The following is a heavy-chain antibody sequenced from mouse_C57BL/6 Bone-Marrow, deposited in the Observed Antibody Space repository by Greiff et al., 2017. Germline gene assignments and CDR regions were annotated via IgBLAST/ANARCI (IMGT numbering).Heavy chain of an antibody. J-gene: IGHJ1*03. V-gene: IGHV5-6*02. CDR2: FSSGGRYT. CDR1: GFTFSSYG. Sequence: DVMLVESGGDLVKPGGSLKLSCAASGFTFSSYGMSLVRQTPDKRREWVATFSSGGRYTYYPVSVKGRFTVSRDNAMNALYLQMSSLKSEDTALYYCASVCRWYFDVWGTGTTVTVSS. CDR3: ASVCRWYFDV.